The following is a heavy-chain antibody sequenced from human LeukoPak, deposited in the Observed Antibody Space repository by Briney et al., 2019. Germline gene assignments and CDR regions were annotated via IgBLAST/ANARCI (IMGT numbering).Heavy chain of an antibody. J-gene: IGHJ3*02. D-gene: IGHD1-1*01. CDR1: GGTFSSYA. CDR2: ITPIFGIA. Sequence: ASVKVSCKASGGTFSSYAISWVRQAPGQGLEWMGRITPIFGIANYAQKFQGRVTITADKSTSTAYMELSSLRSEDTAVYYCARDPGRTRDAFDIWGQGTMVTVSS. V-gene: IGHV1-69*04. CDR3: ARDPGRTRDAFDI.